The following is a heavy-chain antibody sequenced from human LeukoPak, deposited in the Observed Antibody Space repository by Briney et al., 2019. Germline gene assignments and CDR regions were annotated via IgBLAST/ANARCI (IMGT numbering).Heavy chain of an antibody. CDR1: GDSISRSGYY. J-gene: IGHJ3*02. V-gene: IGHV4-39*01. CDR2: LYYSGTT. Sequence: PSETLSLTCTVSGDSISRSGYYWGWIRQSPGKGLEWFVSLYYSGTTYYHPSFKSRVTISADTSKNQFSLKVSSVTAADTAVYYCARRPEALHAFDIWGQGTTVTVSS. CDR3: ARRPEALHAFDI.